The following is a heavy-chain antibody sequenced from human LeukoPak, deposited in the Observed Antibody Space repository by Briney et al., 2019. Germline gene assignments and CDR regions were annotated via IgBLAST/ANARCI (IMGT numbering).Heavy chain of an antibody. J-gene: IGHJ4*02. CDR3: ARVGYSSGWYPVDYFDC. D-gene: IGHD6-19*01. Sequence: ASVKVSCKASGYTFTGYYMHWVRQAPGQGLEWMGWINPNSGGTNYAQKFQGRVTMTRDTSISTAYMELRSLRSDDTAVYYCARVGYSSGWYPVDYFDCWGQGTLVTVSP. V-gene: IGHV1-2*02. CDR2: INPNSGGT. CDR1: GYTFTGYY.